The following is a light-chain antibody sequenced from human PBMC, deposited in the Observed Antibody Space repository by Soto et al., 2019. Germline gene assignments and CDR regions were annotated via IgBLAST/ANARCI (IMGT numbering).Light chain of an antibody. J-gene: IGLJ7*01. CDR1: NSDVGGYNY. CDR2: QVS. V-gene: IGLV2-14*01. CDR3: SSYTSSGTLGYV. Sequence: QSVLTQPASVSGSPGQSITISCTGTNSDVGGYNYVSWYQQHPGKVPKLMIYQVSNRPSGVSYRFSGSKSGNAASLTISGLQPEDEADYYCSSYTSSGTLGYVFGGGTQLTVL.